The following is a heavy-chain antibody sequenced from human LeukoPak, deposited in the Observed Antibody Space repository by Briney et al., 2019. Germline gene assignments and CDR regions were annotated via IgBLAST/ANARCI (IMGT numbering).Heavy chain of an antibody. CDR3: ARDYYDSSGYYMTD. V-gene: IGHV1-69*04. D-gene: IGHD3-22*01. CDR1: RGTFSSDA. CDR2: IIPILSLT. Sequence: SVKVSCKASRGTFSSDALSWVRQAPGQGLEWMGRIIPILSLTKYSQKFQGRLSITTDKSTKTVYMDLSSLKSEDTAVYYCARDYYDSSGYYMTDWGQGTLVTVSS. J-gene: IGHJ4*02.